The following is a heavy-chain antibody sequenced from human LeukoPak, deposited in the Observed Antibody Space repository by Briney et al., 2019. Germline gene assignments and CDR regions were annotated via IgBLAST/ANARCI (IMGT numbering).Heavy chain of an antibody. V-gene: IGHV4-59*01. CDR1: GVSISGSY. J-gene: IGHJ4*02. D-gene: IGHD4-17*01. Sequence: SVTLSLTCTVSGVSISGSYWSWIRQPPGKGLKWIAYMYNSGSTNYNPSLKSRVTISIDTSKNQFSLKVRSVSGADRAIYYCARGIESYGDYGYWGQGILVPVSS. CDR2: MYNSGST. CDR3: ARGIESYGDYGY.